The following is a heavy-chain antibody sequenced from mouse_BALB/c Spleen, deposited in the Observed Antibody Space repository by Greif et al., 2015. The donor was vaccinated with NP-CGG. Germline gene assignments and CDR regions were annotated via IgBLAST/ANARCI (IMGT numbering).Heavy chain of an antibody. J-gene: IGHJ2*01. CDR1: GYTFSSYW. CDR2: ILPGSGST. CDR3: ARRGYYRDYFDY. Sequence: QVQLQQSGAELMKPGASVKISCKATGYTFSSYWIEWVKQRSGHGLEWIGEILPGSGSTNYNEKFKGKATFTADTSSNTAYMQLSSLTSEDSAVYYCARRGYYRDYFDYWGQGTTLTVSS. V-gene: IGHV1-9*01. D-gene: IGHD2-14*01.